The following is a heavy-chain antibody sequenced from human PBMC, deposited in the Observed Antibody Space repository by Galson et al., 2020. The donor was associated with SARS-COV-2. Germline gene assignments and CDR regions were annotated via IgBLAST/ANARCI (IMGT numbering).Heavy chain of an antibody. D-gene: IGHD2-21*02. J-gene: IGHJ5*02. CDR3: TRGLLHIVLVTAIPPWFDP. Sequence: GGSLRLSCTASGFTFGDYAMSWFRQAPGKGLEWVGFIRSKAYGGTTEYAASVKGRFTISRDDSKSIAYLQMNSLKTEDTAVYYCTRGLLHIVLVTAIPPWFDPWGQGTLVTVSA. CDR1: GFTFGDYA. V-gene: IGHV3-49*03. CDR2: IRSKAYGGTT.